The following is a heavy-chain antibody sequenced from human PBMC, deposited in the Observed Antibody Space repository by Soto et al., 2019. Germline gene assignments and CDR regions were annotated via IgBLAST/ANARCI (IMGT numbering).Heavy chain of an antibody. V-gene: IGHV3-23*01. CDR2: IDAGSATT. CDR1: GFPFGSYP. CDR3: AKDPPLHGDYGSTYDFDS. Sequence: EVHLLESGGGLVQSGGSLRLSCAASGFPFGSYPMGWVRQTPGKGLEWVSGIDAGSATTHYADSVQGRFSISRDNSRNTVYLQTTRLRAEDTAVYYCAKDPPLHGDYGSTYDFDSGGQGTLVTVSS. D-gene: IGHD4-17*01. J-gene: IGHJ4*02.